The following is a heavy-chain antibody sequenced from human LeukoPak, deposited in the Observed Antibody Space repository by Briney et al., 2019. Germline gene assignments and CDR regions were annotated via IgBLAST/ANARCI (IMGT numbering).Heavy chain of an antibody. CDR3: AKRYYVDSTTYAPLFDY. CDR2: IVGSGDST. CDR1: GFTFSSYA. D-gene: IGHD2/OR15-2a*01. J-gene: IGHJ4*02. V-gene: IGHV3-23*01. Sequence: TGGSLRLSCAASGFTFSSYAMAWVRQAPGKGLEWVSGIVGSGDSTFYADSVKGRFTISRDNSKNTLYLQMNGLRAEDTAVYYCAKRYYVDSTTYAPLFDYWGQGTLVTVSS.